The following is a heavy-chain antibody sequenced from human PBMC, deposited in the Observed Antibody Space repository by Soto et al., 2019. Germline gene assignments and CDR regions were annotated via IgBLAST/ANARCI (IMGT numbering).Heavy chain of an antibody. CDR1: GGSISSGIYS. CDR2: ILYSGST. Sequence: QLQLQESGPGLVRPSETLSLTCTVSGGSISSGIYSWVWIRQPPGKGLEWSGNILYSGSTGYQPACKSRVTISVDTSKNQLSLKLTAVTAADTAVYYCARQRRDVLTGYLNNWFDPWGQGILVTVAS. CDR3: ARQRRDVLTGYLNNWFDP. V-gene: IGHV4-39*01. J-gene: IGHJ5*02. D-gene: IGHD3-9*01.